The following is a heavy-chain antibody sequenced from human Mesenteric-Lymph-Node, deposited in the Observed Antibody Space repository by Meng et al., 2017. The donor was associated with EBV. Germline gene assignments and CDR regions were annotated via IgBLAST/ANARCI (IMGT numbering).Heavy chain of an antibody. J-gene: IGHJ5*01. Sequence: QLQLKESGAGPVKPSQSLSLTCAVSSGSISSDDYTWNWIRQPPGKGLEWIGNIFHTGSTQYKSSLKSRVTISVDRSKNQFSLRLHSVTAADTAVYYCVRRSIREGVGIDTWGHGTLVTVSS. V-gene: IGHV4-30-2*01. CDR2: IFHTGST. CDR3: VRRSIREGVGIDT. D-gene: IGHD3-10*01. CDR1: SGSISSDDYT.